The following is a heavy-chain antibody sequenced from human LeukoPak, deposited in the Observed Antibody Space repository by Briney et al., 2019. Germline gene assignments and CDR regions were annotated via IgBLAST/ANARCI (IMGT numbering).Heavy chain of an antibody. D-gene: IGHD3-9*01. CDR2: INWDGGNT. Sequence: PGGSLRLSCAASGFTFDDYGMSWVRQGPGKGLEWVSRINWDGGNTGYADSVKGRFTISRDNSKNFLYLQMNSLRAEATALYSCARDFCGIDWEPLYYFDYWGQGTLVTVSS. CDR1: GFTFDDYG. CDR3: ARDFCGIDWEPLYYFDY. V-gene: IGHV3-20*04. J-gene: IGHJ4*01.